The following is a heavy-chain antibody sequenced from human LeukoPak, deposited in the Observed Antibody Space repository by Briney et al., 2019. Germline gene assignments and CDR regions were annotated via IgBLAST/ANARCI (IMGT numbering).Heavy chain of an antibody. D-gene: IGHD2-2*01. Sequence: GGSLRLSCAASGFTFSSYSMNWVRQAPGKGLEWVSYISSSSSTIYYADSVKGRFTISRDNAKNSLYLQMNSLRAEDTAVYYCARDRHCIGSTCYGLWGQGTRVTVSS. CDR1: GFTFSSYS. V-gene: IGHV3-48*01. CDR3: ARDRHCIGSTCYGL. CDR2: ISSSSSTI. J-gene: IGHJ4*02.